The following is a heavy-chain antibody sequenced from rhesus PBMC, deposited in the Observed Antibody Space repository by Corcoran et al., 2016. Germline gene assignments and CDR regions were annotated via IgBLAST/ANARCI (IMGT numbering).Heavy chain of an antibody. D-gene: IGHD6-13*01. CDR1: GGSISDDYY. J-gene: IGHJ3*01. CDR2: IYGSGGGT. V-gene: IGHV4-106*01. CDR3: ARPYSSWTDDAFDF. Sequence: QVQLQESGPGLVKPSETLSLTCAVSGGSISDDYYWSWIRQPPGKGPEWIGYIYGSGGGTNYNPSLKKRVTMSIDTSKIQFSLKLSSVTAADTAVYYCARPYSSWTDDAFDFWGQGLRVTVSS.